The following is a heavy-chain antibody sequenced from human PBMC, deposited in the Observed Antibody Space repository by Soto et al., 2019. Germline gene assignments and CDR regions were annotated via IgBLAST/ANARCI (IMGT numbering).Heavy chain of an antibody. D-gene: IGHD6-19*01. CDR2: IYTSGST. CDR3: ARDDAVASFDY. Sequence: SETLSLTCTVSGGSISSYYWSWIRQPAGKGLEWIGRIYTSGSTYYNPSLKSRVTISVDTSKNQFSLKLSSVTAADTAVYYCARDDAVASFDYWGQGTLVTVSS. V-gene: IGHV4-4*07. CDR1: GGSISSYY. J-gene: IGHJ4*02.